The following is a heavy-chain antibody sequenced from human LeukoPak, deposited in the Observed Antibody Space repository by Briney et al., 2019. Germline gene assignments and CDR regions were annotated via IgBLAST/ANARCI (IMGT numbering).Heavy chain of an antibody. V-gene: IGHV1-69*01. D-gene: IGHD3-9*01. CDR2: IIPIFGTA. J-gene: IGHJ4*02. CDR3: ARSARSLRYFDWSH. Sequence: GSSVKVSCKASVGTFSSYAISWVRQAPGQGLEWMGGIIPIFGTANYAQKFQGRVTITADESTSTAYMELSSLRSEDTAVYYCARSARSLRYFDWSHWGQGTLVTVSS. CDR1: VGTFSSYA.